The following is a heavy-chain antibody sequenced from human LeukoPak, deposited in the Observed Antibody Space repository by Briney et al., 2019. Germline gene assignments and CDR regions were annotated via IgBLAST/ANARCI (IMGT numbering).Heavy chain of an antibody. Sequence: SETLSLTCTVSGGSFSGSGYYWGWIRQPPGKGLERIGSMYYSGSANYNPSLKSRATISADTSKNQFSLKLSSVTAADTAVYYCARHLGHCSSTSCSHFDFWGQGTLVTVSS. CDR3: ARHLGHCSSTSCSHFDF. D-gene: IGHD2-2*01. CDR1: GGSFSGSGYY. CDR2: MYYSGSA. J-gene: IGHJ4*02. V-gene: IGHV4-39*01.